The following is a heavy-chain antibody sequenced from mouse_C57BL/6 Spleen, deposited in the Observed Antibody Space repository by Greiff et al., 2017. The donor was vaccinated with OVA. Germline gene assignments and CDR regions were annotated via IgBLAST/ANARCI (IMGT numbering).Heavy chain of an antibody. CDR2: FYPGSGSI. D-gene: IGHD2-3*01. CDR3: ARHEEGRFYDGYSNYFDY. J-gene: IGHJ2*01. CDR1: GYTFTEYT. Sequence: QVHVKQSGAELVKPGASVKLSCKASGYTFTEYTIHWVKQRSGQGLEWIGWFYPGSGSIKYNEKFKDKATLTADKSSSTVYMELSRLTSEYSAVYFCARHEEGRFYDGYSNYFDYWGQGTTLTVSA. V-gene: IGHV1-62-2*01.